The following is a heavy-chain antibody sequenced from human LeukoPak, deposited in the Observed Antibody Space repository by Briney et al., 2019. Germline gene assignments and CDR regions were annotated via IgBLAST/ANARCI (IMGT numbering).Heavy chain of an antibody. J-gene: IGHJ4*02. D-gene: IGHD7-27*01. CDR3: ASELGDY. CDR1: GFTFSTYS. CDR2: ISSSSSFI. V-gene: IGHV3-21*01. Sequence: GGSLRLSCAASGFTFSTYSMNWVRQAPGKGLEWVSSISSSSSFIYYADSVKGRFTISRDNAKNSLFLEMNSLRAEDAAVYYCASELGDYWGQGTLVTVSS.